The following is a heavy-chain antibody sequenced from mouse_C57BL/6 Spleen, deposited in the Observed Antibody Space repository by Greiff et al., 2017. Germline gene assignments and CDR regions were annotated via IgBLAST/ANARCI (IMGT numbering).Heavy chain of an antibody. CDR2: IDPEDGDT. CDR3: TFYYYGSSYRYFDY. D-gene: IGHD1-1*01. Sequence: EVKLQQSGAELVRPGASVKLSCTASGFNIKDYYMHWVKQRPEQGLEWIGRIDPEDGDTEYAPKFQGKATMTADTSSNTAYLQLSSLTSEDTAVYYCTFYYYGSSYRYFDYWGQGTTLTVSS. J-gene: IGHJ2*01. V-gene: IGHV14-1*01. CDR1: GFNIKDYY.